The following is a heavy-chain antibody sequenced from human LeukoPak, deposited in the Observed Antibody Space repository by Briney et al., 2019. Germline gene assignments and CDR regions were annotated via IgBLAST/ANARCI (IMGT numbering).Heavy chain of an antibody. V-gene: IGHV3-23*01. J-gene: IGHJ3*02. CDR3: AREKDCGGDCYYDAFDI. CDR2: ISGSGGST. D-gene: IGHD2-21*02. Sequence: PGGSLRLSCAASGFTFSSYGMSWVRQAPGKGLEWVSAISGSGGSTYYADSVKGRFTISRDNSKNTLYLQMNSLRAEDTAVYYCAREKDCGGDCYYDAFDIWGQGTMVTVSS. CDR1: GFTFSSYG.